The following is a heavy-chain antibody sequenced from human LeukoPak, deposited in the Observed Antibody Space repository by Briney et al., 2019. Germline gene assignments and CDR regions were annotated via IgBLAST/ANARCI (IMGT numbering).Heavy chain of an antibody. J-gene: IGHJ4*02. Sequence: XLXXXXXISAYNGNTNYAQKLQGRVTMTTDTSTSTAYMELRSLRSDDTAVYYCARDQITMVRGVINDYWGQGTLVTVSS. V-gene: IGHV1-18*01. D-gene: IGHD3-10*01. CDR2: ISAYNGNT. CDR3: ARDQITMVRGVINDY.